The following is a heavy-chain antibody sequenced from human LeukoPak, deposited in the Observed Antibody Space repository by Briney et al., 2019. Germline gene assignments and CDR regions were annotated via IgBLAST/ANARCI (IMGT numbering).Heavy chain of an antibody. Sequence: GGSLRLSCAASGFTFSGSAMHWVRQASGKGLEWVGRIKSKAHSYATAYAASVKGRFTISRDDSKNTAYLQMNSLKTEDTAVYYCTRHGGRDYYDSSEDAFDIWGQGTMVIVSS. V-gene: IGHV3-73*01. D-gene: IGHD3-22*01. CDR1: GFTFSGSA. J-gene: IGHJ3*02. CDR2: IKSKAHSYAT. CDR3: TRHGGRDYYDSSEDAFDI.